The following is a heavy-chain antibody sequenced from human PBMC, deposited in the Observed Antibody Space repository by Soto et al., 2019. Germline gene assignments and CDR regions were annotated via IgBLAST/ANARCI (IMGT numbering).Heavy chain of an antibody. CDR2: VYYTGTT. D-gene: IGHD1-26*01. V-gene: IGHV4-39*01. J-gene: IGHJ5*02. CDR3: ATHTSGSRNGPHT. CDR1: GGSIKNTGAN. Sequence: QLQLQESGPGLVKPSETLSLTCTVSGGSIKNTGANWGWVRQPPGKGLEWIGSVYYTGTTYYNPSLQGRVTISIDTSKNQYSLSGNSVAAADTAVYYCATHTSGSRNGPHTWGQGTLVTVSS.